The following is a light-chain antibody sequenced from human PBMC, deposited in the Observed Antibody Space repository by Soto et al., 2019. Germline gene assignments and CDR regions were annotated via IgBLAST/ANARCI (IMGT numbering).Light chain of an antibody. Sequence: IVLPRAAGTLSLSPVSIPTLSGRASQSVSSYLAWYQQKPGQAPRLLIYDASNRATGIPARFSGSGSGTDFTLTISSLEPEDFAVYYCQQRSNWPSITFGQGTQLEIK. J-gene: IGKJ5*01. CDR2: DAS. CDR3: QQRSNWPSIT. V-gene: IGKV3-11*01. CDR1: QSVSSY.